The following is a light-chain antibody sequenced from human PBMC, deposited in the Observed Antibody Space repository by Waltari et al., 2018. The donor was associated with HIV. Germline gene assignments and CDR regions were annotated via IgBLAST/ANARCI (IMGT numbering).Light chain of an antibody. Sequence: QSALTQPASVSGSPGQSLTISCTGTSSDVGGYTYVSWYQQHPGKAPKLMIYDVSNRPSGVSNRFSGSKSGNTASLTISGLQAEDEADYYCSSYTSSSTFYVVFGGGTKLTVL. CDR2: DVS. J-gene: IGLJ2*01. CDR1: SSDVGGYTY. CDR3: SSYTSSSTFYVV. V-gene: IGLV2-14*01.